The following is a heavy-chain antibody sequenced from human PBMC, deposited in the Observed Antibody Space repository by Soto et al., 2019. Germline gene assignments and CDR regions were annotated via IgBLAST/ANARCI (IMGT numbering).Heavy chain of an antibody. V-gene: IGHV1-69*02. CDR3: ASNSGSGYRAFDS. Sequence: QVQLVQSGAEVKSAGSSVKVSCKASGDTFNFYSINWVRQAPGLGLEWVGRVNPILSMSNYAQRFQGRVTMTADKSTGTAYMELRSLRSEDTAIYYCASNSGSGYRAFDSWGQGALVPVSS. J-gene: IGHJ4*02. CDR2: VNPILSMS. CDR1: GDTFNFYS. D-gene: IGHD3-10*01.